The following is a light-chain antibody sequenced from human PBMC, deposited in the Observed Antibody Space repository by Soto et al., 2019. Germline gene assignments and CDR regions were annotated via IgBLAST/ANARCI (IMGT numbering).Light chain of an antibody. CDR3: QQYYSSPPYT. CDR1: QSVLYSANNKNY. Sequence: DIVMTQSPDSLAVSLGERATIYCRSSQSVLYSANNKNYIAWYQHKPGQPPKLLIYWASNRESGVPDRFSGSGSGTDFTRSISSLQAEDVAVYYCQQYYSSPPYTFGQGTKLELK. CDR2: WAS. V-gene: IGKV4-1*01. J-gene: IGKJ2*01.